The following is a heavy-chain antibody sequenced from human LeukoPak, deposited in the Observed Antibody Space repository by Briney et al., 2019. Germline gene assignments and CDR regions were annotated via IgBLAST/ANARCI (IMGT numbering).Heavy chain of an antibody. Sequence: PSETLSLTCTVSGYSISSGYYWGWIRQPPGEGLEWIGSIYHSGSTYYNPSPKSRVTISVDTSKNQFSLKLSSVTAADTAVYYCARGLTGTLFWFDPWGQGTLVTVSS. J-gene: IGHJ5*02. D-gene: IGHD1-7*01. CDR3: ARGLTGTLFWFDP. V-gene: IGHV4-38-2*02. CDR2: IYHSGST. CDR1: GYSISSGYY.